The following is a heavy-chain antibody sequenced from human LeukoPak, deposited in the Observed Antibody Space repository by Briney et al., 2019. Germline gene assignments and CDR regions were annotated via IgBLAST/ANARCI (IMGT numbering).Heavy chain of an antibody. CDR1: GFTFSSYG. D-gene: IGHD3-10*01. CDR2: IRYDGSSK. V-gene: IGHV3-30*02. CDR3: AKGGRLLWFAIDV. J-gene: IGHJ6*02. Sequence: GGSLRLSCAASGFTFSSYGMQWVRQAPGKGLEWVAFIRYDGSSKHYADSVKGRFTISRDNSKNTLYLQMNSLRAEDTAVYYCAKGGRLLWFAIDVWGQGTTVTVSS.